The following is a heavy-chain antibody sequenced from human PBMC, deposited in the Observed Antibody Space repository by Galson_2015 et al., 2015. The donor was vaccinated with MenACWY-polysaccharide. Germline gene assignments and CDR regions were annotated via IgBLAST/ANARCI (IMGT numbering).Heavy chain of an antibody. CDR1: GFTFSSYW. D-gene: IGHD5-18*01. J-gene: IGHJ4*01. Sequence: SLRLSCAASGFTFSSYWMHWVRQAPGKGLVWVSRINSDGSSTSYADSVKGRFAISRDNAKNTLYVQMNSLRAEDTAVYYCARAHSFGYGAYWGHGTLVTASS. CDR3: ARAHSFGYGAY. CDR2: INSDGSST. V-gene: IGHV3-74*01.